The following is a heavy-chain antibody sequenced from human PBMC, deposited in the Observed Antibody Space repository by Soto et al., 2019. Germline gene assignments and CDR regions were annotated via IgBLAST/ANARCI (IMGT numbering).Heavy chain of an antibody. V-gene: IGHV4-30-4*01. CDR1: GGSISSGDYY. CDR3: ARMEATYYYDSSGSNYYYGMDV. Sequence: PSETLSLTCTVSGGSISSGDYYWSWIRQPPGKGLEWIGYIYYSGSTYYNPSLKSRVTISVDTSKNQFSLKLSSVTAADTAVYYCARMEATYYYDSSGSNYYYGMDVWGQGTTVTVSS. CDR2: IYYSGST. D-gene: IGHD3-22*01. J-gene: IGHJ6*02.